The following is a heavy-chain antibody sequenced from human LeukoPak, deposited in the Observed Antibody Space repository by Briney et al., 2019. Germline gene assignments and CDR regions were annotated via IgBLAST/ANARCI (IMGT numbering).Heavy chain of an antibody. CDR1: GGSISSSSYY. Sequence: PSETLSLTCTVSGGSISSSSYYWGWIRQPPGTGLEWIGSIYYGGSTYYNPSLKSRVTISVDTSKNQFSLKLSSVTAADTAVYYCARFIAALDAFDIWGQGTMVTVSS. J-gene: IGHJ3*02. V-gene: IGHV4-39*01. D-gene: IGHD6-6*01. CDR2: IYYGGST. CDR3: ARFIAALDAFDI.